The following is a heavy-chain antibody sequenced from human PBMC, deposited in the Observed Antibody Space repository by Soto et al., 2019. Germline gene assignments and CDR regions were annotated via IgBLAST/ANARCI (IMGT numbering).Heavy chain of an antibody. Sequence: SSETLSLTCTVSGGSISSSSYYWGWIRQPPGKGLEWIGSIYYSGSTYYNPSLKSRVTISVDTSKNQFSLKLSSVTAADTAVYYCARHSPGYSYGYNFDYWGHGTLVTVSS. CDR2: IYYSGST. CDR1: GGSISSSSYY. CDR3: ARHSPGYSYGYNFDY. V-gene: IGHV4-39*01. D-gene: IGHD5-18*01. J-gene: IGHJ4*01.